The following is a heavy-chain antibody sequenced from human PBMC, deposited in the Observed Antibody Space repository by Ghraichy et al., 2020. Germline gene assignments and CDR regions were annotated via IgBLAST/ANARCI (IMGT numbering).Heavy chain of an antibody. CDR1: GYTFTSYG. D-gene: IGHD6-19*01. J-gene: IGHJ5*02. V-gene: IGHV1-18*01. Sequence: ASVKVSCKASGYTFTSYGISWVRQAPGQGLEWMGWISAYNGNTNYAQKLQGRVTMTTDTSTSTAYMELRSLRSDDTAVYYCARSGRSGWYLSWFDPWGQGTLVTVSS. CDR3: ARSGRSGWYLSWFDP. CDR2: ISAYNGNT.